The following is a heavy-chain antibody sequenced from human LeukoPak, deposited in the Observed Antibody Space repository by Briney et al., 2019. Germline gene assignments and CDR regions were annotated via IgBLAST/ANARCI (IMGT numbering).Heavy chain of an antibody. CDR2: IRYDAANK. J-gene: IGHJ4*02. V-gene: IGHV3-30*02. CDR3: AKSDQQLVSSY. Sequence: EGSLSLSCAASRFSFSSYGMHWVRQAPGKGLEWVAFIRYDAANKYYADSVKGRFTISRDNSKNILYLQMNSLRAEDTAVYYCAKSDQQLVSSYWGQGTLVTVSS. D-gene: IGHD6-13*01. CDR1: RFSFSSYG.